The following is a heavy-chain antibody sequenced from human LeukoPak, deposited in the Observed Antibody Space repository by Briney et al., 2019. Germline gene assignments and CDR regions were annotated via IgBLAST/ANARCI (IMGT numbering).Heavy chain of an antibody. J-gene: IGHJ6*02. Sequence: ASVKVSCKASGYTFTSYGISWVRQAPGQGLEWMGWINPNSGGTNYAQKFQGRVTMTRDTSISTAYMELSRLRSDDTAVYYCARVARYCSGGSCYSGGYYYYGMDVWGQGTTVTVSS. D-gene: IGHD2-15*01. V-gene: IGHV1-2*02. CDR1: GYTFTSYG. CDR3: ARVARYCSGGSCYSGGYYYYGMDV. CDR2: INPNSGGT.